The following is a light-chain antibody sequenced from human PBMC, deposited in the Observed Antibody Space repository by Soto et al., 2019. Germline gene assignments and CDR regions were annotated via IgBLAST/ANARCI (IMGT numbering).Light chain of an antibody. J-gene: IGKJ4*01. Sequence: DIQMTQSPSSLSASVGDRVTSTCRASQGISSYLAWYRQKPGKVPEVLIYSASALQSGVPSRFSGSGSGTDFTLTISILQPEDVATYYCQNYGSAPLTFGGGTKVEIK. CDR2: SAS. CDR1: QGISSY. V-gene: IGKV1-27*01. CDR3: QNYGSAPLT.